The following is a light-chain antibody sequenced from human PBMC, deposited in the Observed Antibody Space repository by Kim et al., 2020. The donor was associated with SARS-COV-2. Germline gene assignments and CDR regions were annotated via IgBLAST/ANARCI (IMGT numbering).Light chain of an antibody. Sequence: SYELTQPPSVSVFPGQTASITCSGDKLGDKYACWYQQKPGQSPVLVIYQDNKRPSGIPERFSGSNSGNTATLTISGTQAMDEADYYCQAWDSSTGVFGGG. CDR1: KLGDKY. CDR2: QDN. J-gene: IGLJ3*02. CDR3: QAWDSSTGV. V-gene: IGLV3-1*01.